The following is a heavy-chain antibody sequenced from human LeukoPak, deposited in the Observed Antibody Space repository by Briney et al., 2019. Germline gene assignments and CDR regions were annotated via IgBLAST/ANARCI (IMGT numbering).Heavy chain of an antibody. CDR2: IWYDGSNK. D-gene: IGHD3-22*01. J-gene: IGHJ5*02. Sequence: PGGSLRLSCAASGFTFSSYGMHWVRQAPGKGLGWVAVIWYDGSNKYYADSVKGRFTISRDNSKNTLYLQMNSLRAEDTAVYYCARDYYDSSGYANWFDPWGQGTLVTVSS. CDR3: ARDYYDSSGYANWFDP. V-gene: IGHV3-33*01. CDR1: GFTFSSYG.